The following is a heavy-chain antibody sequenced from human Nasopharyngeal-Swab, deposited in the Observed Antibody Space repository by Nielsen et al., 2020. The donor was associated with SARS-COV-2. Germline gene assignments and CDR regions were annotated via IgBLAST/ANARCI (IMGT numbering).Heavy chain of an antibody. Sequence: SETLSLTCAVYGGSFSGYYWSWIRQPPGKGLEWIGEINHSGSTNYSPSLKSRVTISVDTSKNQFSLKLSSVTAADTAVYYCARGPRNYDSSGYYHYYYMDVWGKGTTVTVSS. D-gene: IGHD3-22*01. V-gene: IGHV4-34*01. J-gene: IGHJ6*03. CDR2: INHSGST. CDR1: GGSFSGYY. CDR3: ARGPRNYDSSGYYHYYYMDV.